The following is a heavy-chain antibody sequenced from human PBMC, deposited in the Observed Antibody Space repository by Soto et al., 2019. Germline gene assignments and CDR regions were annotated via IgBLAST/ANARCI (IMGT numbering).Heavy chain of an antibody. Sequence: SETLSLICTVSGGSISSYYWSWIRQPPGKGLEWIGYIYYSGSTNYNPSLKSRVSISVDTSKNQFSLKLRSVTAEDTAVYYCARLDSRKGHYYDYWGQGTLVTVSS. CDR2: IYYSGST. CDR3: ARLDSRKGHYYDY. CDR1: GGSISSYY. V-gene: IGHV4-59*08. J-gene: IGHJ4*02. D-gene: IGHD2-21*01.